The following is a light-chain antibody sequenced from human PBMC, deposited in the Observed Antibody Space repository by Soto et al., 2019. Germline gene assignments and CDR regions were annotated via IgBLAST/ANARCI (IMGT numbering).Light chain of an antibody. J-gene: IGLJ1*01. CDR2: DVS. Sequence: QSALTQPASASGFPGQSITISCTGTSSDVGGYNYVSWYQQHPGKAPKLMIYDVSNRPSGVSNRFSGSKSGNTASLTISGLQAEDEADYYCSSYTSSSRYVFGTGTKLTVL. CDR1: SSDVGGYNY. V-gene: IGLV2-14*01. CDR3: SSYTSSSRYV.